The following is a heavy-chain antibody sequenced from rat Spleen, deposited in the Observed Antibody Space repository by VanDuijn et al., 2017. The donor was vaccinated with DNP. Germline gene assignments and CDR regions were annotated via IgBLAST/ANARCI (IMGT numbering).Heavy chain of an antibody. CDR3: ARRRLPYWYFDF. D-gene: IGHD1-4*01. Sequence: QVQLQQSGAELAKPGSSVTISCNASGYTFTSYYIGWIKQTTGQGLEYIGYIILGSGGTNYNEKFKGKATLTVDKTSSTAFMQLSSLTPHDSAVYYCARRRLPYWYFDFWGPGTMVTVSS. V-gene: IGHV1-43*01. CDR2: IILGSGGT. CDR1: GYTFTSYY. J-gene: IGHJ1*01.